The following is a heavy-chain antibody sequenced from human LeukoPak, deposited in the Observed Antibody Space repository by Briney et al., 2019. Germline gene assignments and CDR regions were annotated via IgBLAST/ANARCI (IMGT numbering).Heavy chain of an antibody. J-gene: IGHJ6*02. V-gene: IGHV4-59*01. Sequence: SETLSLTCTVSGGSISSYYWSWIRQPPGKGLEWIGYIYYSGSTNYNPSLKSRVTISVDTSKNQFSLKLSSVTAADTAVYYCARLSGNTYYYGMDVWGQGTTVTVSS. CDR2: IYYSGST. CDR1: GGSISSYY. CDR3: ARLSGNTYYYGMDV. D-gene: IGHD1-14*01.